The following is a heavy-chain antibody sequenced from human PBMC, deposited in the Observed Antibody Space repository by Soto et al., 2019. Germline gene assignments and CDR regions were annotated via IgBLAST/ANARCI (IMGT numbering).Heavy chain of an antibody. J-gene: IGHJ3*02. V-gene: IGHV1-8*02. CDR1: GYTFTSYG. Sequence: ASVKVSCKASGYTFTSYGINWVRQATGQGLEWMGWMNPNSGNTGYAQKFQGRVTMTRNTSISTAYMELSSLISEDTAVYYCARATYYYDSSGYYRAFDIWGQGTMVTVSS. CDR2: MNPNSGNT. CDR3: ARATYYYDSSGYYRAFDI. D-gene: IGHD3-22*01.